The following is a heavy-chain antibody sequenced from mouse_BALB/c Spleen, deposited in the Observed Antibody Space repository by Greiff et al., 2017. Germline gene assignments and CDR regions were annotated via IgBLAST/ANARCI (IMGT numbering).Heavy chain of an antibody. V-gene: IGHV5-17*02. CDR1: GFTFSSFG. Sequence: EVQGVESGGGLVQPGGSRKLSCAASGFTFSSFGMHWVRQAPEKGLEWVAYISSGSSTIYYADTVKGRFTISRDNPKNTLFLQMTSLRSEDTAMYYCARWDYYGSSSYAMDYWGQGTSVTVSS. CDR2: ISSGSSTI. J-gene: IGHJ4*01. CDR3: ARWDYYGSSSYAMDY. D-gene: IGHD1-1*01.